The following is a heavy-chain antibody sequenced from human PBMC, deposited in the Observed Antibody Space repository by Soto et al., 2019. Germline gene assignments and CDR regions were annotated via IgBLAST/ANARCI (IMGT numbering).Heavy chain of an antibody. J-gene: IGHJ4*02. D-gene: IGHD4-4*01. CDR1: GGTFSSYA. Sequence: QVQLVQSGAEVKKPGSSVKVSCKASGGTFSSYAISWVRQAPGQGLAWMGGIIPIFGTANYAQKFQGRVTITADKSASTACMELSSLISEDTAVYYCAGTVVTPVYFDYRGQGTLVTVSS. CDR2: IIPIFGTA. CDR3: AGTVVTPVYFDY. V-gene: IGHV1-69*06.